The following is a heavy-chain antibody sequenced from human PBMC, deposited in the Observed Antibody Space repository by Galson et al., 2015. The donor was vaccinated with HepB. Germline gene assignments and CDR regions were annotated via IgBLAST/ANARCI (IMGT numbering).Heavy chain of an antibody. D-gene: IGHD6-13*01. CDR3: AKDPIAAAGTGDY. V-gene: IGHV3-30*02. Sequence: SLRLSCAASGFTFSSYGMHWVRQAPGKGLEWVAFIRYDGSNKYYADSVKGRFTISRDNSKNTLYLQMNSLRAEDTAVYYCAKDPIAAAGTGDYWGQGTLVTVSS. CDR2: IRYDGSNK. CDR1: GFTFSSYG. J-gene: IGHJ4*02.